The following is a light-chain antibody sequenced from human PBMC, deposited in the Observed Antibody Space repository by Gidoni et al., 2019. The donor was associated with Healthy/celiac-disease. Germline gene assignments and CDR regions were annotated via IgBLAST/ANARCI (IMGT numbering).Light chain of an antibody. CDR3: QQYDNLPPFT. CDR1: QDISNY. CDR2: DAS. J-gene: IGKJ3*01. Sequence: DIQMTPSPSPLSASVGDRVTLTCQASQDISNYLHWYQQKPGKAPKLLIYDASNLETGVPSRFSGSGSGTDFTFTISSLQPEDIATYYCQQYDNLPPFTFGPGTKVDIK. V-gene: IGKV1-33*01.